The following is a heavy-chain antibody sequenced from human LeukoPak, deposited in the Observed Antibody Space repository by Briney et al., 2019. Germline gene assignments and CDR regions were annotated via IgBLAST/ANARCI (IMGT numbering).Heavy chain of an antibody. Sequence: PGGSLRLSCAASGFTFSNYWMTWARQAPGKGLEWVAHINQDGSEEHYMDSVKARFTISRDNAKNSLSLQMNSLRAEDTAVYYCVRDGGVSGYDLLDYRGQGTLVTVYS. CDR2: INQDGSEE. D-gene: IGHD5-12*01. V-gene: IGHV3-7*01. J-gene: IGHJ4*02. CDR1: GFTFSNYW. CDR3: VRDGGVSGYDLLDY.